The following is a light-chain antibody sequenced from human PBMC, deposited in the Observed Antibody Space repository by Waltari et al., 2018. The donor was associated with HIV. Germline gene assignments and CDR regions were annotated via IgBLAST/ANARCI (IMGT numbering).Light chain of an antibody. Sequence: QSVLSQAPSASGTPGQSVAISCSGRTSNIGSHAVNWYQQLPGTAPKLPIHPNDRRPSGVPDRFSGSKSGTSASLAISGLQSADESDYYCATWDDSLNGPVFGGGTKLTVL. J-gene: IGLJ2*01. V-gene: IGLV1-44*01. CDR1: TSNIGSHA. CDR3: ATWDDSLNGPV. CDR2: PND.